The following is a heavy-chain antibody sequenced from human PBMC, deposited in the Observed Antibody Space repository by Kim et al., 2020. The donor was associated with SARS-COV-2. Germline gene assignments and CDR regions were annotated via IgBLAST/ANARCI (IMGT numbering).Heavy chain of an antibody. CDR3: AKCPGIAAAGTSSYYFDY. D-gene: IGHD6-13*01. J-gene: IGHJ4*02. V-gene: IGHV3-30*02. Sequence: KGRFTISRDKSKNTLYLQMNSLRAEDTAVYYCAKCPGIAAAGTSSYYFDYWGQGTLVTVSS.